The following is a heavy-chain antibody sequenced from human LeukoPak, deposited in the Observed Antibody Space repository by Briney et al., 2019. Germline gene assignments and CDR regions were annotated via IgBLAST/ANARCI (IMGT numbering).Heavy chain of an antibody. J-gene: IGHJ6*02. V-gene: IGHV1-2*02. Sequence: ASVKVSCKASGYTFTGYYMHWVRQAPGQGLEWMGWINPNSVGTKFAQKFQGRVTLTRDTSVSTANMELSRLRSDDTAVYCCARGGLGATPSPLESDPNYYYFYGMDVWGQGTTVTVSS. CDR1: GYTFTGYY. CDR2: INPNSVGT. D-gene: IGHD1-26*01. CDR3: ARGGLGATPSPLESDPNYYYFYGMDV.